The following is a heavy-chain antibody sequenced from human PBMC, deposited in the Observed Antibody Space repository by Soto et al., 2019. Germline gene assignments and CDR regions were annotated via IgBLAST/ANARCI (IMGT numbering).Heavy chain of an antibody. D-gene: IGHD2-21*01. Sequence: PGGSLRLSCAASGFNFSSYAMHWVRQAPGKGLEWVSSISDSGGNTYYADSVKGRFTISRDNSKNTLYPQMNSLRAEDTAIYYCAKDPPIPTLTIPRFYYYVMDVWGQGTTVTVSS. V-gene: IGHV3-23*01. CDR2: ISDSGGNT. J-gene: IGHJ6*02. CDR3: AKDPPIPTLTIPRFYYYVMDV. CDR1: GFNFSSYA.